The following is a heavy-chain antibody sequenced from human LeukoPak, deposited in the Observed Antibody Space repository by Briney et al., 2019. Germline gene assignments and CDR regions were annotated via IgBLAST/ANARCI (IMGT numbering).Heavy chain of an antibody. CDR3: ARDCSGGSCYGAFDI. J-gene: IGHJ3*02. V-gene: IGHV4-59*12. CDR1: GGSISSYY. CDR2: IYDSGST. D-gene: IGHD2-15*01. Sequence: SETLSLTCTVSGGSISSYYWSWIRQPPGRGLEWIGYIYDSGSTYYNPSLKSRITISVDTSENRFSLKLSSVTAADTAVYYCARDCSGGSCYGAFDIWGQGTMVTVSS.